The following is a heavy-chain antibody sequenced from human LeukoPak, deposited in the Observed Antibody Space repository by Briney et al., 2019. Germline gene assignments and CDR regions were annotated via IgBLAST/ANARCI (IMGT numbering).Heavy chain of an antibody. Sequence: SVKVSCKASGFTFTSSAVQWVRQARGQRLEWIGWIVVGSGNTKYAQKFKERVTSTRDMSTSTAYMELSSLRSEDTAVYYCAAGSGIVVVPAIVGDAFDIWGQGTMATVSS. D-gene: IGHD2-2*01. CDR1: GFTFTSSA. CDR3: AAGSGIVVVPAIVGDAFDI. J-gene: IGHJ3*02. CDR2: IVVGSGNT. V-gene: IGHV1-58*01.